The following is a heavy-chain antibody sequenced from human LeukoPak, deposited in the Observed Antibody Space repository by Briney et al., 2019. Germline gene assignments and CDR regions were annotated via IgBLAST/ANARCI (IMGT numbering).Heavy chain of an antibody. CDR1: GGTFSSYA. J-gene: IGHJ4*02. CDR2: IIPIFGIA. CDR3: ARMQGDYGDYVDY. D-gene: IGHD4-17*01. V-gene: IGHV1-69*04. Sequence: SVKVSCKASGGTFSSYAISWVRQAPGQGPEWMGRIIPIFGIANYAQKFQGRVTITADKSTSTAYMELSSLRSEDTAVYYCARMQGDYGDYVDYWGQGTLVTVSS.